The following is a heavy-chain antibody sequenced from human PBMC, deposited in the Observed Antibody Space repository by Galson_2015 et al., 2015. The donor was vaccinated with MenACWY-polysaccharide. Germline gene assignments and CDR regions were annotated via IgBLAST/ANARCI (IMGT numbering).Heavy chain of an antibody. J-gene: IGHJ4*02. Sequence: SETLSLTCTVSRGSIYSHYWTWIRQPAGKGLEWLGRISTSGSTTYNPSLKSRVTMSIDTSNNQFSLRLTSATAADTALYFCARVEYNGYESHLKYWGPGILVTVSS. V-gene: IGHV4-4*07. D-gene: IGHD5-12*01. CDR1: RGSIYSHY. CDR2: ISTSGST. CDR3: ARVEYNGYESHLKY.